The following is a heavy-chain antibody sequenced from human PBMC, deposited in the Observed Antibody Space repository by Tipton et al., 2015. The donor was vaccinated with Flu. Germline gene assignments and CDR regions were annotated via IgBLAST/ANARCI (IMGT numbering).Heavy chain of an antibody. CDR2: INQDGSES. V-gene: IGHV3-7*01. CDR1: GFTFGDYW. Sequence: SLRLSCAASGFTFGDYWMDWVRQAPGKGLEWVANINQDGSESYYVDSVKGRFTISRDNAMKSLYLQMNSLRAEDTAVYYCTRALDYWGQGTQVTVSS. J-gene: IGHJ4*02. CDR3: TRALDY.